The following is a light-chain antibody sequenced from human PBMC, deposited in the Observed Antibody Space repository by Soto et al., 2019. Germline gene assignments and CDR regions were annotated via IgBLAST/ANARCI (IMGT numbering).Light chain of an antibody. CDR2: ANN. V-gene: IGLV1-44*01. CDR3: AAWDDSLKGWV. Sequence: QPVLTQPPSASGTPGQRVTISCSGSSSNIGSEHVSWYQQGPGTAPKLLFDANNQRPSGVPDRFSVSKSGTSASLAIGGLQSEDEADYYCAAWDDSLKGWVFGGGTKLTVL. J-gene: IGLJ3*02. CDR1: SSNIGSEH.